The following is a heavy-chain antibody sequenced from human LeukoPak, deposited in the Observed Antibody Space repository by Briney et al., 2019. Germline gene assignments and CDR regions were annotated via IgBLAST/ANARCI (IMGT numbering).Heavy chain of an antibody. D-gene: IGHD3-16*01. V-gene: IGHV3-30-3*01. CDR1: GFIFSTYV. CDR2: ISNDGSNT. CDR3: AKVWGYAASYYDYVWGSPPSYYFDY. Sequence: GGSLRLSCAVSGFIFSTYVMHWVRQAPGKGLEWVAVISNDGSNTFYADSVKGRFTISRDNSKNTLYLQMNSLRAEDTAVYYCAKVWGYAASYYDYVWGSPPSYYFDYWGQGTLVTVSS. J-gene: IGHJ4*02.